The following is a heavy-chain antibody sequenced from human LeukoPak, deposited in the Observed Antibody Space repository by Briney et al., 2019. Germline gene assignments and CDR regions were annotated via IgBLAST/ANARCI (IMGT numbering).Heavy chain of an antibody. Sequence: PGGSLGLSCAASGFTVSSNYMSWVRQAPGEGLEWVSVIYSGGSTYYADSVKGRFTISRDNSKNTLYLQMNSLRAEDTAVYYCARVGWSPFGVVIPSYYYYGMDVWGQGTTVTVSS. CDR3: ARVGWSPFGVVIPSYYYYGMDV. D-gene: IGHD3-3*01. V-gene: IGHV3-53*01. CDR1: GFTVSSNY. J-gene: IGHJ6*02. CDR2: IYSGGST.